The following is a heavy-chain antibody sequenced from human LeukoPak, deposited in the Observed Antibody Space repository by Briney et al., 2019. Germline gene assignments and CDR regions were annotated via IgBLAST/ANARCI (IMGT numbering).Heavy chain of an antibody. Sequence: SETLSLTCAVYGGSFSGYYWSWIRQPPGKGLEWIGEINHSGSTNYNPSLKSRVTISVDTSKNQFSLKLSSVTAADTAVYYCARERMAIILGHYNWFDPWGQGTLVTVSS. J-gene: IGHJ5*02. CDR3: ARERMAIILGHYNWFDP. CDR2: INHSGST. V-gene: IGHV4-34*01. CDR1: GGSFSGYY. D-gene: IGHD5-24*01.